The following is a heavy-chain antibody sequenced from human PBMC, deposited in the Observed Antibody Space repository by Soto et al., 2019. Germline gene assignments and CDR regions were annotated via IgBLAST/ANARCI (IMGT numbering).Heavy chain of an antibody. CDR1: GGSISSSSYY. J-gene: IGHJ4*02. D-gene: IGHD3-22*01. V-gene: IGHV4-39*01. Sequence: SETLSLTCTVSGGSISSSSYYWGWIRQPPGKGLEWIGSIYYSGSTYYNPSLKSRVTISEATSKNQCSLKLSAVTAADTAVYYCARHPVIITMIVVVTRPFDYWGQGTLVTVSS. CDR3: ARHPVIITMIVVVTRPFDY. CDR2: IYYSGST.